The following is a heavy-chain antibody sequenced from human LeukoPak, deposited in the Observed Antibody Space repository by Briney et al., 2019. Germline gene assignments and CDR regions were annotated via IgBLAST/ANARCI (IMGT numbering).Heavy chain of an antibody. V-gene: IGHV3-23*01. D-gene: IGHD3-16*01. CDR2: VSGSGGTT. CDR1: GLTFSSYG. J-gene: IGHJ5*01. Sequence: GGSLRLSCAASGLTFSSYGMNWVRQAPGKGLEWASTVSGSGGTTNYADSVKGRFTISRDNSKNTLYLQMNSLGVEDTAVYYCAKRAYDYSDWFDSWGHGTLVTVSS. CDR3: AKRAYDYSDWFDS.